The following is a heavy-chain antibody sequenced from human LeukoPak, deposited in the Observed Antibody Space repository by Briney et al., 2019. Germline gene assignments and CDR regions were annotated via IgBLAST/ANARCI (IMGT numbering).Heavy chain of an antibody. CDR2: INHSESP. CDR3: ARGPDSGSHFAWFDP. Sequence: QPSETLSLTCAVYGGSFSGFYWSGVRQPPGKGLEWIGEINHSESPHYNPSFKSRVTILVDTSRNQFFLKLTSVTAADTAVYYCARGPDSGSHFAWFDPWGQGTLVTVSS. CDR1: GGSFSGFY. D-gene: IGHD3-10*01. J-gene: IGHJ5*02. V-gene: IGHV4-34*01.